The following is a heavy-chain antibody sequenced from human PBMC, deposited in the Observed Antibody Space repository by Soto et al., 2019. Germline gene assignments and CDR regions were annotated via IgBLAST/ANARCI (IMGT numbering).Heavy chain of an antibody. D-gene: IGHD7-27*01. Sequence: GGSLRLSCAASGFTFSSYAMSWVRQAPGKGLEWVSAISGSGGSTYYADSVKGRFTISRDNSKNTLYLQMNSLRAEDTAVYYGAKDQNWVKAFDIWGQGTMVTVSS. V-gene: IGHV3-23*01. CDR2: ISGSGGST. CDR1: GFTFSSYA. J-gene: IGHJ3*02. CDR3: AKDQNWVKAFDI.